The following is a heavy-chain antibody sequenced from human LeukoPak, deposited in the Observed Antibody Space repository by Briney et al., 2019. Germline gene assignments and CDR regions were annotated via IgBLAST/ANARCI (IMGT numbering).Heavy chain of an antibody. Sequence: GGSLRLSCAASGFTFSSYEMNWVRQAPGKGLEWVSYISSSGGGIYYADSLKGRFTISRDNAKNSLYLQMTSLRAEDTGVYYCARGSYRPDYWGQGTLVTVSS. CDR2: ISSSGGGI. CDR3: ARGSYRPDY. J-gene: IGHJ4*02. V-gene: IGHV3-48*03. CDR1: GFTFSSYE. D-gene: IGHD1-26*01.